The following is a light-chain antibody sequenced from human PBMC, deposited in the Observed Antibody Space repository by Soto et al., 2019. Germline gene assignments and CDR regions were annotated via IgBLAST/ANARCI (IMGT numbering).Light chain of an antibody. Sequence: EIVMTQSPATLSVSPGERATLSCWASQSISNNLAWYQQKPGQAPRLLIYGASTRATGVPARFSGSGSGTEFTLSISSLQSEDFAIYYCQHYNNWSAFGQGTKV. CDR3: QHYNNWSA. J-gene: IGKJ1*01. CDR1: QSISNN. CDR2: GAS. V-gene: IGKV3-15*01.